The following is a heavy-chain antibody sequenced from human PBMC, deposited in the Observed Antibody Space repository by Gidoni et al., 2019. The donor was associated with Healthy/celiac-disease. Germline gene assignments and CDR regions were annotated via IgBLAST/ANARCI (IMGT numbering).Heavy chain of an antibody. CDR1: GGSISSYY. D-gene: IGHD3-10*01. J-gene: IGHJ5*02. CDR2: IYYSGST. Sequence: QVQLQESGPGRVKPSETLSLTCTVSGGSISSYYWSWIRQPPGKGLEWIGYIYYSGSTNYNPSLKSRVTISVDTSKNQFSLKLSSVTAADTAVYYCARARGGWFGELGMVWFDPWGQGTLVTVSS. CDR3: ARARGGWFGELGMVWFDP. V-gene: IGHV4-59*01.